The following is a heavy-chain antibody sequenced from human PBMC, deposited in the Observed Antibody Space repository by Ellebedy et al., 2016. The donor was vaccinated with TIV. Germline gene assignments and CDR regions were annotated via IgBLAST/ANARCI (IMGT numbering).Heavy chain of an antibody. J-gene: IGHJ5*02. D-gene: IGHD3-10*01. Sequence: GGSLRPSXAPSGFSFSSYAMHWVRQPPGKGLEYVSTISSNGGSTDYANSVKGRFTISRDNSKNTLYLQMNSLRAEDPAVYYCARGPNPLKGYYYGSGPPRGWFDPWGQGTLVTVSS. CDR2: ISSNGGST. CDR3: ARGPNPLKGYYYGSGPPRGWFDP. CDR1: GFSFSSYA. V-gene: IGHV3-64*01.